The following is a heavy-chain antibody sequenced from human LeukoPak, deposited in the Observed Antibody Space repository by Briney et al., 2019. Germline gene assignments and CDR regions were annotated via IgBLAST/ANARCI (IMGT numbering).Heavy chain of an antibody. CDR3: ARRVPAAWGYYGMDV. J-gene: IGHJ6*02. CDR2: INPNSGGT. CDR1: GYTFTGYY. Sequence: ASGTVSCKASGYTFTGYYMHWVRQAPGQGLEWMGWINPNSGGTNYAQKFQGRVTMTRDTSISTAYMELSRLRSDDTAVYYCARRVPAAWGYYGMDVWGQGTTVTVSS. V-gene: IGHV1-2*02. D-gene: IGHD2-2*01.